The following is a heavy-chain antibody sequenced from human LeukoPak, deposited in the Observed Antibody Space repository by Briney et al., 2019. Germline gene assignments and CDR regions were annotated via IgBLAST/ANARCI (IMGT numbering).Heavy chain of an antibody. CDR2: IIPILGIA. Sequence: SVKVSCKASGGTFSSYAISWVRQAPGQGLEWMGRIIPILGIANYAQKFQGRVTITADKSTSTAYMELSSLRSEDTAVYYCARDSATVVTQADYWGQGTLVTVSS. CDR1: GGTFSSYA. D-gene: IGHD4-23*01. J-gene: IGHJ4*02. V-gene: IGHV1-69*04. CDR3: ARDSATVVTQADY.